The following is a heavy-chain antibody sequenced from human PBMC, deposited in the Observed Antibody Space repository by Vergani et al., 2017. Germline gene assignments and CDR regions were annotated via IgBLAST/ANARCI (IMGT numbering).Heavy chain of an antibody. CDR3: ARAAAVGRRGAFDI. J-gene: IGHJ3*02. Sequence: QVQLVESGGGVVQPGRSLRLSCAASGFTFSSYAMHWVRQAPGKGLEWVAVISYDGSNKYYADSVKGRFTISRDNSKNTLYLQMNSLRAEDTAVYYCARAAAVGRRGAFDIWGQGTMVTVSS. CDR2: ISYDGSNK. V-gene: IGHV3-30-3*01. CDR1: GFTFSSYA.